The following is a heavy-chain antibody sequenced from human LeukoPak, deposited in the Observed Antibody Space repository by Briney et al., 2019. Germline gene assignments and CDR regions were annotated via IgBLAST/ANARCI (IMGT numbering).Heavy chain of an antibody. CDR2: ISNSGSTI. V-gene: IGHV3-48*03. Sequence: GGSLRLSCAASGFTFSNYEINWVRQAPGKGLEWVSFISNSGSTIYYADSVKGRFTISRDNAKNSLYLQMHSLRAEDTAVYYCARRGWGLGGAFDIWGQGTMVIVSS. J-gene: IGHJ3*02. CDR3: ARRGWGLGGAFDI. D-gene: IGHD3-16*01. CDR1: GFTFSNYE.